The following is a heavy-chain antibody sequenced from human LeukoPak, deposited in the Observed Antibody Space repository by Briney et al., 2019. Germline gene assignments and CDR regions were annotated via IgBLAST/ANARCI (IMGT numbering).Heavy chain of an antibody. J-gene: IGHJ4*02. CDR3: ARPAQRSGWYGIDY. V-gene: IGHV4-34*01. Sequence: SETLSLTCAVYGGSFSGYYWSWIRQPPGKGLEWIGEINHSGSTNYNPSLKSRVTISVDTSKNQFSLKLSSVTAADTAVYYCARPAQRSGWYGIDYWGQGTLVTVSS. D-gene: IGHD6-19*01. CDR1: GGSFSGYY. CDR2: INHSGST.